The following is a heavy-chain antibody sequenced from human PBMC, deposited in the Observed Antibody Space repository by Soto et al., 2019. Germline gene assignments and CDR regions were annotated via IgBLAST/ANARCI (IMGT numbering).Heavy chain of an antibody. V-gene: IGHV4-59*01. Sequence: PSETLSLTCTVSGGSISSYYWSWIRQPPGKGLEWIGYIYYSGSTNYNPSLKSRVTISVDTSKNQFSLKLSSVTAADTAVYYCARGGGNWNDFYFDYWGQGTLVTVS. J-gene: IGHJ4*02. CDR1: GGSISSYY. D-gene: IGHD1-1*01. CDR3: ARGGGNWNDFYFDY. CDR2: IYYSGST.